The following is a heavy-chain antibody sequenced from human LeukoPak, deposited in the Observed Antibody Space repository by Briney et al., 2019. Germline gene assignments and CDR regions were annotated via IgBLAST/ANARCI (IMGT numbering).Heavy chain of an antibody. V-gene: IGHV1-69*05. CDR3: ARAGEQIGYYFDD. CDR1: GGTFSSYA. J-gene: IGHJ4*02. Sequence: SVKVSCKASGGTFSSYAISWVRQAPGQGLEWMGGIIPIFGTANYAQKFHGRVTITTDESTSTAYMEPSSLRSEDTAVYYCARAGEQIGYYFDDWGQGTLVTVYS. CDR2: IIPIFGTA. D-gene: IGHD4-17*01.